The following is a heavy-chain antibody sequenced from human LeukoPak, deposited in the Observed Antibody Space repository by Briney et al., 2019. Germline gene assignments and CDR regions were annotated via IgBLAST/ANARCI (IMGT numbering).Heavy chain of an antibody. D-gene: IGHD4-23*01. CDR1: GYTFTSYF. CDR2: INPSGGST. V-gene: IGHV1-46*01. J-gene: IGHJ4*02. Sequence: GASVKVSCKASGYTFTSYFIHWVRQAPGQGLEWMGIINPSGGSTNYAQKFQGRVTMTRDTSTSTVYMELSSLRSEDTAVYYCATAKFGGNSYFDYWGQGTLVTVS. CDR3: ATAKFGGNSYFDY.